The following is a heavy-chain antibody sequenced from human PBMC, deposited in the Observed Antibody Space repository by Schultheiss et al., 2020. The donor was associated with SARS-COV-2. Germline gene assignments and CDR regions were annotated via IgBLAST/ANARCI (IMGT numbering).Heavy chain of an antibody. CDR1: GGSISSGGYS. V-gene: IGHV4-61*08. J-gene: IGHJ5*02. D-gene: IGHD3-3*01. CDR2: IYYSGST. CDR3: ARGPPGPLRFLEWAINWFDP. Sequence: SETLSLTCAVSGGSISSGGYSWSWIRQPPGKGLEWIGYIYYSGSTNYNPSLKSRVTISVDTSKNQFSLKLSSVTAADTAVYYCARGPPGPLRFLEWAINWFDPWGQGTLVTVSS.